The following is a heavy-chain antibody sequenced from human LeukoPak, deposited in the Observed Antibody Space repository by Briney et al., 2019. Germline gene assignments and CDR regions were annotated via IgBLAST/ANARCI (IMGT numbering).Heavy chain of an antibody. Sequence: SETLSLTCAVYGGSFSGYYWSWIRQPPGKGLEWIGEINHSGSTNYNPSLKSRVTISVDTSKNQFSLKLSSVTAADTAVYYCARCGGRNYYGSGSYSNYYYYYMDVWGKGTTVTVSS. D-gene: IGHD3-10*01. CDR2: INHSGST. J-gene: IGHJ6*03. CDR3: ARCGGRNYYGSGSYSNYYYYYMDV. V-gene: IGHV4-34*01. CDR1: GGSFSGYY.